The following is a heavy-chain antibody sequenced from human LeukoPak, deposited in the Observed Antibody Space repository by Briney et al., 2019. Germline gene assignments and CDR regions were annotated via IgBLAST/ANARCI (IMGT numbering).Heavy chain of an antibody. V-gene: IGHV4-31*03. Sequence: SETLSLTCTVSGGSISSGGYYWSWIRQHPGTGLEWIGYIYYSGSTYYNPSLKSRVTIPADTSKNQFSLKLSSVTAADTAVYYCARGYDSSGYYPFDYWGQGTLVTVSS. D-gene: IGHD3-22*01. CDR2: IYYSGST. J-gene: IGHJ4*02. CDR3: ARGYDSSGYYPFDY. CDR1: GGSISSGGYY.